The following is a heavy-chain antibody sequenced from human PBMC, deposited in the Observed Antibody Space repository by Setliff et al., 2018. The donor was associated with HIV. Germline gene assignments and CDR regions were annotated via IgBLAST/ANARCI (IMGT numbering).Heavy chain of an antibody. CDR3: ARARGLLPYYYLYV. J-gene: IGHJ6*03. CDR2: IYYSGST. V-gene: IGHV4-31*03. CDR1: GGSISSGGYY. D-gene: IGHD3-10*01. Sequence: PSETLSLTCTVSGGSISSGGYYWSWIRQNPGKGLEWIGYIYYSGSTYYNPSLKSRVTMSVDTSKNQFSLKLISVTAADTAVYYCARARGLLPYYYLYVRGKVTTVTVS.